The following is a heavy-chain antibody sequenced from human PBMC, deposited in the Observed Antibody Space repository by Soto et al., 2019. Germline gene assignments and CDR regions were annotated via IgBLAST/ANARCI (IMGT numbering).Heavy chain of an antibody. V-gene: IGHV4-61*03. J-gene: IGHJ5*02. Sequence: PSQTLSLSCTACGDCVSSGTYHGSLIRQSHGKGLEWVGHIYSTGSTNYNHSLNNRVTISVDTSKNNFSLQMTSVTAADTAVYYCARGAGFSYASTWFDIWGQGTLVTVSS. CDR1: GDCVSSGTYH. CDR2: IYSTGST. D-gene: IGHD5-18*01. CDR3: ARGAGFSYASTWFDI.